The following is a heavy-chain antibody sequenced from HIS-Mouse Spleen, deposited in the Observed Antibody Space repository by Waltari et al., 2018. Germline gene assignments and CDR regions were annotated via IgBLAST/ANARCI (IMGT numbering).Heavy chain of an antibody. CDR3: ARDLRDSGSYPGGYYFDY. V-gene: IGHV1-2*02. J-gene: IGHJ4*02. CDR1: GYTFTGYY. Sequence: QVQLVQSGAEVKKPGASVKVSCKASGYTFTGYYMHWVLQAPGQGLEWMGWINPNSGGTNYAQKFQGRVTMTRDTSISTAYMELSRLRSDDTAVYYCARDLRDSGSYPGGYYFDYWGQGTLVTVSS. CDR2: INPNSGGT. D-gene: IGHD1-26*01.